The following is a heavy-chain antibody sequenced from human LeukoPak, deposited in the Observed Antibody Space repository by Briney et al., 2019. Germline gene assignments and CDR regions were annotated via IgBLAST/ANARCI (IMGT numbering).Heavy chain of an antibody. Sequence: GGSLRLSCAASGFTFSSYWMSWVRQAPGKGLEWVANIKQDGSEKYYVDSVKGRFTISRDNAKNSLYLQMNSLRAEDTAVYYCARNYYYDSSGYPYWGQGTLVTVSS. V-gene: IGHV3-7*01. J-gene: IGHJ4*02. CDR1: GFTFSSYW. CDR2: IKQDGSEK. D-gene: IGHD3-22*01. CDR3: ARNYYYDSSGYPY.